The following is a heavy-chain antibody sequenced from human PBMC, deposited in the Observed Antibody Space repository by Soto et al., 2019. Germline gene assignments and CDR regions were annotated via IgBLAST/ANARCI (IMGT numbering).Heavy chain of an antibody. J-gene: IGHJ6*03. Sequence: QVQLQQWGAWLLKPSETLSLTFAVYGGSFSGYQWTWIRQTPGKGLEWIGELKDSGNINYNPSLKSRVTILVDTAKKEISLGLSAETAADTAVYYCARGLILWFGELTRRGGYYYYMDVWGKGTKVTVSS. V-gene: IGHV4-34*02. CDR2: LKDSGNI. CDR1: GGSFSGYQ. CDR3: ARGLILWFGELTRRGGYYYYMDV. D-gene: IGHD3-10*01.